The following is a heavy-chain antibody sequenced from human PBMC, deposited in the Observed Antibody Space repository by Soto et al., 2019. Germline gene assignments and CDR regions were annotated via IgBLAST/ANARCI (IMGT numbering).Heavy chain of an antibody. CDR2: IYYSGST. CDR3: ARDLVYGDYSD. D-gene: IGHD4-17*01. Sequence: SETLSLTCTVSGGSISSYYWSWIRQPPGKGLEWIGYIYYSGSTNYNPSLKSRVTISVDTSKNQFSLKLSSVTAADTAVYYCARDLVYGDYSDWGQGTLVTVSS. J-gene: IGHJ4*02. CDR1: GGSISSYY. V-gene: IGHV4-59*01.